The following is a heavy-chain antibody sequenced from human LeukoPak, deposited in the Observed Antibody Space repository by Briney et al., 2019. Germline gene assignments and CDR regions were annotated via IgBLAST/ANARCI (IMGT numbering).Heavy chain of an antibody. CDR2: INPKNGGT. D-gene: IGHD3-22*01. Sequence: GASVKVSCKASGYTFTGYYMHWVRQAPGQGLEWRVWINPKNGGTNYAQKFQHRVTMTRDTSISTAYMELSRLTSDDTAVYYCARDQTFHDNGGYYGIDCWGQGTLVTVSS. V-gene: IGHV1-2*02. CDR1: GYTFTGYY. J-gene: IGHJ4*02. CDR3: ARDQTFHDNGGYYGIDC.